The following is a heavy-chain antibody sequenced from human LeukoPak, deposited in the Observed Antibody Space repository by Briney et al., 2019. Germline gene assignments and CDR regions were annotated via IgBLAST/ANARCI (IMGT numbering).Heavy chain of an antibody. CDR3: ARQAKNYDFWSGYYTYYYYGMDV. Sequence: PSQTLSLTCAVSGGSISSGGYSWSWIRQPPGKGLEWIGYIYHSGSTYYNPSLKSRVTISVDTSKNQFSLKLSSVTAADTAVYYCARQAKNYDFWSGYYTYYYYGMDVWGQGTTVTVSS. V-gene: IGHV4-30-2*03. D-gene: IGHD3-3*01. J-gene: IGHJ6*02. CDR1: GGSISSGGYS. CDR2: IYHSGST.